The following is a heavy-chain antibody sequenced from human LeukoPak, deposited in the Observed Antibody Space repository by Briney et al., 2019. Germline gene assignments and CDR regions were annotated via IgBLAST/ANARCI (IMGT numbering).Heavy chain of an antibody. Sequence: GRSLRLSCAASGFTFSSFAMHWVRQAPGKGLEWVAVISLNGGDTNYAGSVKGRFTISRDNSKNTLYLQMNSLRAEDTAVYYCWVDVTIFGVVTYVDYWGQGTLVTVSS. D-gene: IGHD3-3*01. V-gene: IGHV3-30*04. J-gene: IGHJ4*02. CDR1: GFTFSSFA. CDR3: WVDVTIFGVVTYVDY. CDR2: ISLNGGDT.